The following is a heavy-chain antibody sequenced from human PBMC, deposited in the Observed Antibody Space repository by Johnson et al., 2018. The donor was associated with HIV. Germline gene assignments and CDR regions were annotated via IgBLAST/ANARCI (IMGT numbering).Heavy chain of an antibody. CDR1: GFRFGSYW. J-gene: IGHJ3*02. V-gene: IGHV3-7*02. Sequence: EVQLMESGGGLVRPGGSLRLSCAASGFRFGSYWMAWVRQAPEKGLEWVANIKYDKSEKYYVDSVKGRFTIARDNAKSSLYLQMNSLRAEDTAVYYCARFYSSGWSDAFDIWGQGTMVTVSS. D-gene: IGHD6-19*01. CDR3: ARFYSSGWSDAFDI. CDR2: IKYDKSEK.